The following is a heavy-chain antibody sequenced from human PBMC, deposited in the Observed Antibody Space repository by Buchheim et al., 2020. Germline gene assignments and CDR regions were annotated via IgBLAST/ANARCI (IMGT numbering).Heavy chain of an antibody. CDR2: ISYDGSNK. CDR3: ARDWVAVAIDY. J-gene: IGHJ4*02. D-gene: IGHD6-19*01. CDR1: GFTFSSYA. V-gene: IGHV3-30-3*01. Sequence: QVQLVESGGGVVQPGRSLRLSCAASGFTFSSYAMHWVRQAPGKGLEWVAVISYDGSNKYYADSVKGRFTISRDNYKNTLYLQMNSLRAEDTAVYYCARDWVAVAIDYWGQGTL.